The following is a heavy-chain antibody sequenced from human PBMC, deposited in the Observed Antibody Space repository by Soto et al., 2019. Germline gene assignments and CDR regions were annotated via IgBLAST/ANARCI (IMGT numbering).Heavy chain of an antibody. Sequence: EVQLLESGGGLVQPGGSLRLSCAASGFTCSSYAMSWVRQAPGKGLEWVSAISGSGGSTYYADSVKGRFTISRDNSKNTLYLQMNSLRAEDTAVYYCAKDLWNYGGYGMDVWGQGTTVTVSS. J-gene: IGHJ6*02. V-gene: IGHV3-23*01. CDR1: GFTCSSYA. CDR2: ISGSGGST. CDR3: AKDLWNYGGYGMDV. D-gene: IGHD1-7*01.